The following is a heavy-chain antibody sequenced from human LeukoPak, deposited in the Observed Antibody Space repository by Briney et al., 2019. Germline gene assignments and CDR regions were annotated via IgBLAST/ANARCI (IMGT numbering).Heavy chain of an antibody. CDR3: ATSSWDLPQTGTFDY. CDR2: VSYSGST. CDR1: GGSISSYY. Sequence: SETLSLTCTVSGGSISSYYWSWIRQPPGKGLEWIGYVSYSGSTNYNSTLKSRVTISVDTSKNQFSLNLSSVTAADTAVYHCATSSWDLPQTGTFDYWGQGTLVTVSS. V-gene: IGHV4-59*01. J-gene: IGHJ4*02. D-gene: IGHD1-26*01.